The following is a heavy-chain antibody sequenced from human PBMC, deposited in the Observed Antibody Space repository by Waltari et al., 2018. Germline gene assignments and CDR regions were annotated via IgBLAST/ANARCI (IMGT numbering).Heavy chain of an antibody. CDR1: GFTFSSYA. CDR2: IVPSGSGT. CDR3: AKRDYDYGMDV. V-gene: IGHV3-23*01. J-gene: IGHJ6*02. Sequence: EVQLLASGGALVQPGGSLGLSCAASGFTFSSYAMTWVRQAPGKGLEWVSSIVPSGSGTHHADSVKGRFSISRDNSKNTLYLQMNSLRAEDTALYYCAKRDYDYGMDVWGQGTTVTVSS.